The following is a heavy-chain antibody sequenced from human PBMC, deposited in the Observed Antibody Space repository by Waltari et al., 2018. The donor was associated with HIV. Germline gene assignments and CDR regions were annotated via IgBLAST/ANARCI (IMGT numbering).Heavy chain of an antibody. CDR2: IYYSGST. V-gene: IGHV4-59*01. CDR3: ARGWSPYCSGGSCYPNWFDP. D-gene: IGHD2-15*01. J-gene: IGHJ5*02. CDR1: RGSISSYY. Sequence: VQLQESGPGLVKPSETLSLTCPVSRGSISSYYWRWLRQPPGQVLEWIGYIYYSGSTNYNPSLKSRVTISVDTSKNQFSLKLSSVTAADTAVYYCARGWSPYCSGGSCYPNWFDPWGQGTLVTVSS.